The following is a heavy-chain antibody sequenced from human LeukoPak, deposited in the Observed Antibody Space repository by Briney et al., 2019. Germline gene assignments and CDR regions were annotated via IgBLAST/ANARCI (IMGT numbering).Heavy chain of an antibody. CDR3: ARGSSGWPYYFDY. J-gene: IGHJ4*02. V-gene: IGHV4-59*01. D-gene: IGHD6-19*01. CDR2: IYYSGST. CDR1: GGSINNYY. Sequence: PSETLSLTCTVSGGSINNYYWNWIRQPPGKGLEWIGYIYYSGSTNYNPSLKSRVTISIDASKNQFSLKLTSVTAADTAVYYCARGSSGWPYYFDYWGQGTLVTVSS.